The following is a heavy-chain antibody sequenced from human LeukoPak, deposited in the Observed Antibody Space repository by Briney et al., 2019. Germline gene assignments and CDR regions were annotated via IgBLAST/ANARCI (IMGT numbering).Heavy chain of an antibody. CDR3: AKPILSTVTDAEYFQH. CDR1: GFTFSSYA. V-gene: IGHV3-23*01. Sequence: GGSLRLSCAASGFTFSSYAISWVRQAPGKGLEWVSAISGSGGSTYYADSVKGRFTISRDNSKNTLYLQMNSLRAEDTAVYYCAKPILSTVTDAEYFQHWGQGTLVTVSS. D-gene: IGHD4-17*01. J-gene: IGHJ1*01. CDR2: ISGSGGST.